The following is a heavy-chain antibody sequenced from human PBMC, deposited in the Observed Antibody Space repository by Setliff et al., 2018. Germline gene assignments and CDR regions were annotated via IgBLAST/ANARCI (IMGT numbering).Heavy chain of an antibody. Sequence: SETLSLTCTVSGGSISSGSYYWSWIRQPAGKGLEWIGRVSTSGSTNYNPSLKSRVTISMDTSKNQFSLKVSSVTAADTAVYYCARSFSRREKFLLDYWGQGALVTVSS. CDR1: GGSISSGSYY. V-gene: IGHV4-61*02. J-gene: IGHJ4*02. CDR2: VSTSGST. CDR3: ARSFSRREKFLLDY.